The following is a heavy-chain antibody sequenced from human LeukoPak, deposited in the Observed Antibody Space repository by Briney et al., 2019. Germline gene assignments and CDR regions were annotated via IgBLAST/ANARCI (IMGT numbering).Heavy chain of an antibody. J-gene: IGHJ4*02. CDR3: ARGQVDTAMVPGPY. Sequence: AASVKVSCKASGGTFSSYIISWVRQAPGQGLEWMGIINPSGGSTSYAQKFQGRVTMTRDTSTSTVYMELSSLRSEDTAVYYCARGQVDTAMVPGPYWGQGTLVTVSS. CDR2: INPSGGST. D-gene: IGHD5-18*01. V-gene: IGHV1-46*01. CDR1: GGTFSSYI.